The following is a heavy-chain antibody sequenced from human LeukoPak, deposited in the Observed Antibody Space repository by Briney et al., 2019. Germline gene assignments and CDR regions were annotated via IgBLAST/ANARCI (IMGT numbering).Heavy chain of an antibody. Sequence: PSETLSLTCSFSIVSIKNYYWNWIRQSPGKGLQWIGYIYYTGSTDYNFSLKSRVTISLDTSENQFSLRLNSVTAADSAAYFCASSRGPSSSWSFDSWGQGILVTVSS. CDR2: IYYTGST. J-gene: IGHJ4*02. CDR3: ASSRGPSSSWSFDS. V-gene: IGHV4-59*01. CDR1: IVSIKNYY. D-gene: IGHD6-13*01.